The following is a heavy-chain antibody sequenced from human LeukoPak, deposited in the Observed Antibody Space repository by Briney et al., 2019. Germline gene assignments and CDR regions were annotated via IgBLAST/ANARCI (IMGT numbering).Heavy chain of an antibody. Sequence: SGGSLRLSCAGSGCTFSSYGMHWVRQAPGKGLEWVAVIWYDGSNKYYADSVKGRFTISRDNSKNTLYLQMNSLRAEDTAVYYCASDGTEDAFDIWGQGTMVTVSS. CDR2: IWYDGSNK. V-gene: IGHV3-33*01. CDR3: ASDGTEDAFDI. D-gene: IGHD1-14*01. CDR1: GCTFSSYG. J-gene: IGHJ3*02.